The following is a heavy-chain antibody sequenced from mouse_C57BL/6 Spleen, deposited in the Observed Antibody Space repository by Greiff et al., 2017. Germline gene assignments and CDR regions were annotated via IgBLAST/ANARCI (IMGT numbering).Heavy chain of an antibody. CDR2: INPNNGGT. J-gene: IGHJ2*01. Sequence: VQLQQSGPELVKPGASVKISCKASGYTFTDYYMNWVKQSHGKSLEWIGDINPNNGGTSYNQKFKGKATLTVDKSSSTAYMELRSLTSEDSAVYYCARLGIYYGYDVFDYWGQGTTLTVSS. CDR1: GYTFTDYY. CDR3: ARLGIYYGYDVFDY. D-gene: IGHD2-2*01. V-gene: IGHV1-26*01.